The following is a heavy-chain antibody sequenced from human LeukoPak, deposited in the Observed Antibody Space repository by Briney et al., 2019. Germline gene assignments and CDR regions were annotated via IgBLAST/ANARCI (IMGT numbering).Heavy chain of an antibody. Sequence: GGSLRLSCAASGFTFSGYWMHWVRQAPGKGLVWVTRISTDGSYTSYADCVKGRFTISRDNAKNTVYLQMSSLRAEDTAIYYCARICSTTDCLISAWGQGTLVTVSS. V-gene: IGHV3-74*01. CDR1: GFTFSGYW. J-gene: IGHJ4*02. D-gene: IGHD2-2*01. CDR2: ISTDGSYT. CDR3: ARICSTTDCLISA.